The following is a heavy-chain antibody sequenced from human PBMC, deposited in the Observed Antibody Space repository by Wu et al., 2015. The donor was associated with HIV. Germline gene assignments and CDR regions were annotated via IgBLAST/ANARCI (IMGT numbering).Heavy chain of an antibody. V-gene: IGHV1-69*01. J-gene: IGHJ5*02. CDR2: IIPIFGTA. CDR1: GGTFSSYA. D-gene: IGHD3-10*01. Sequence: QVQLVQSGAEVKKPGSSVKVSCKASGGTFSSYAISWVRQAPGQGLEWMGGIIPIFGTANYAQKFQGRVTITTDESTSTAYMELSSLRSEDTAVYYCARDSPSITMVRGPKPNNWFDPWGQGTLVTVSS. CDR3: ARDSPSITMVRGPKPNNWFDP.